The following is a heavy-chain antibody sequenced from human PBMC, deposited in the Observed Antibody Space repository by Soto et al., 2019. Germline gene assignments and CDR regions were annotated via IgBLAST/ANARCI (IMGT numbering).Heavy chain of an antibody. Sequence: GGSLRLSCAASGFTFSSYSMNWVRQAPGKGLEWVSSISSSSSYIYYADSVKGRSTISRDNAKNSLYLQMNSLRAEDTAVYYCARGHYDFWSGYYTDYFDYWGQGTLVTVSS. CDR3: ARGHYDFWSGYYTDYFDY. J-gene: IGHJ4*02. D-gene: IGHD3-3*01. V-gene: IGHV3-21*01. CDR2: ISSSSSYI. CDR1: GFTFSSYS.